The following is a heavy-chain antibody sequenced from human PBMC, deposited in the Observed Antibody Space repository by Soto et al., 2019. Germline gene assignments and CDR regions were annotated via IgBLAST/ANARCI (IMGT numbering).Heavy chain of an antibody. D-gene: IGHD6-13*01. Sequence: SETLSLTCAVYGGSFSGYYWSWIRQPPGKGLEWIGEVNHGGTTNYNPSLKSRVTISVDTSKTQFSLRLSSVTAADTAVYYCARAHISSWSPNWFVPWGQGTLVNVSS. J-gene: IGHJ5*02. V-gene: IGHV4-34*01. CDR1: GGSFSGYY. CDR2: VNHGGTT. CDR3: ARAHISSWSPNWFVP.